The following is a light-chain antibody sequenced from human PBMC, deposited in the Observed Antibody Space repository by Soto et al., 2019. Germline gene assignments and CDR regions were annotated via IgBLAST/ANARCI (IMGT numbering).Light chain of an antibody. Sequence: DIQMTQSPSTLPASVGDRVTISCRASQSIDRWLAWYQQRPGKAPKLLIYDASTLESGVPSRFSGSGSETEFTLTINSLQPEDFATYYCQQLDSYPLTFGGGTKVDIK. J-gene: IGKJ4*01. V-gene: IGKV1-5*01. CDR1: QSIDRW. CDR3: QQLDSYPLT. CDR2: DAS.